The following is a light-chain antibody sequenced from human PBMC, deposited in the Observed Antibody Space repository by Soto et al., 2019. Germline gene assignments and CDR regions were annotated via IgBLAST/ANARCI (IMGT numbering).Light chain of an antibody. CDR3: QQYKSYPWT. J-gene: IGKJ1*01. CDR2: KAS. Sequence: DIQMTQSPSTLSGSVGDRVTITCRASQTISSWLAWYQQKPGRAPEFLIYKASSLESGVPSRFSGSGSGTEFTLTISSLQPEDFATYYCQQYKSYPWTFGQGTKVDIK. V-gene: IGKV1-5*03. CDR1: QTISSW.